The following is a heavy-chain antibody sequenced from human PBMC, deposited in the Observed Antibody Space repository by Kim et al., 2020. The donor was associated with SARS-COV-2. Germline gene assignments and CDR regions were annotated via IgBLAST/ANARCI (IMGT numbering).Heavy chain of an antibody. CDR1: GGSFNNYY. CDR3: ARIYARPIDY. D-gene: IGHD3-16*01. CDR2: IFYSGAT. J-gene: IGHJ4*02. V-gene: IGHV4-59*01. Sequence: SETLSLTCTVSGGSFNNYYWNWIRQPPGKGLEYIGDIFYSGATHYNPSLKSRVTISLDTSKNQFSLKLSSVTAADTAVYYCARIYARPIDYWGLGTLVTVSS.